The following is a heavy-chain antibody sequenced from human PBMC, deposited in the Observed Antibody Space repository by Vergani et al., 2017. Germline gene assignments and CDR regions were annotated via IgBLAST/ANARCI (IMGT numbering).Heavy chain of an antibody. CDR1: GGSISSGSYY. CDR2: IYTSGST. V-gene: IGHV4-61*02. Sequence: QVQLQESGPGLVKPSQTLSLTCTVSGGSISSGSYYWSWIRQPAGKGLEWIGRIYTSGSTNYNPSLKSRVTISVDTSKNQFSLKLSSVTAADTAVYYCARRDFWSGYYSNWGQGTLVTVSS. CDR3: ARRDFWSGYYSN. D-gene: IGHD3-3*01. J-gene: IGHJ4*02.